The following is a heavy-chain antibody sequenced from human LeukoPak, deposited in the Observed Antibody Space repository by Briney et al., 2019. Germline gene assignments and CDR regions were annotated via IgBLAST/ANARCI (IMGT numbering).Heavy chain of an antibody. Sequence: PGVSLRLSCAASVYTYSGHLLHWVRQAPGRALEWVTGTAYEGGEKCYADSVGGRFTIPRDNPDNTVYLQMIGLRLEDTAVYFCAREGDRHLTFDYWGRGTLVTVSS. D-gene: IGHD3-16*01. CDR1: VYTYSGHL. CDR3: AREGDRHLTFDY. J-gene: IGHJ4*02. V-gene: IGHV3-30*01. CDR2: TAYEGGEK.